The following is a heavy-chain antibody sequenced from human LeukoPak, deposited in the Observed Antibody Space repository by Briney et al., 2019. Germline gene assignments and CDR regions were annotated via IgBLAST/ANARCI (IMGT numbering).Heavy chain of an antibody. D-gene: IGHD2-8*01. CDR2: ITNSGSDI. CDR1: GFTFSDFH. CDR3: VRDVGKYCTNGACLLFWFDP. J-gene: IGHJ5*02. Sequence: PGGSLRLSCVVSGFTFSDFHMSWLRQAPGKGLEWISYITNSGSDIEYADSVKGRFTISWDNAKKSLYLEMNTLRAEDTAVYYCVRDVGKYCTNGACLLFWFDPWGQGTLVTVSS. V-gene: IGHV3-11*04.